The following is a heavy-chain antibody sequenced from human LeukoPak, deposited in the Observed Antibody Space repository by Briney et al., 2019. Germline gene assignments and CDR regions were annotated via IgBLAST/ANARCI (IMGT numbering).Heavy chain of an antibody. CDR2: ISGSGGST. V-gene: IGHV3-23*01. CDR1: GLTVSTYG. D-gene: IGHD1-26*01. CDR3: APSAASSGSYNFDY. J-gene: IGHJ4*02. Sequence: GGSLRLSCAASGLTVSTYGMSWVRQAPGKGLEWVSTISGSGGSTYYADSVKGRFTISRDNSKNTLYLQMNSLRAEDTAVYYCAPSAASSGSYNFDYWGQGTLVTVSS.